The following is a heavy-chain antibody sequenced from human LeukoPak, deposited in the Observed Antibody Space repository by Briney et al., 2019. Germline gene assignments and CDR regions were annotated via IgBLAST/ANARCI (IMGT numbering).Heavy chain of an antibody. Sequence: ASVKVSCKASGYTFTNYAIHWVRQAPGQRFEWMGWISAYNGNTNYAQKLQGRVTMTTDTSTSTAYMELRSLRSDDTAVYYCARDVSLGTVRIDYWGQGTLVTVSS. D-gene: IGHD2-8*02. CDR2: ISAYNGNT. CDR3: ARDVSLGTVRIDY. CDR1: GYTFTNYA. J-gene: IGHJ4*02. V-gene: IGHV1-18*01.